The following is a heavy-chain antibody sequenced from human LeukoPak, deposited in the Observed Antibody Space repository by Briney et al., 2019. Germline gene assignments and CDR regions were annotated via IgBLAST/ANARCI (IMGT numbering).Heavy chain of an antibody. Sequence: PSETLSLTCTVSGGSISSYYWRWIRQPPGKGLEWIGYIYYSGSTNYNPSLKSRVTISVDTSKNQFSLKLSSVTAADTAVYYCARDQPVSIAGVYYYYGMDVWGQGTTVTVSS. V-gene: IGHV4-59*01. CDR3: ARDQPVSIAGVYYYYGMDV. D-gene: IGHD6-6*01. CDR2: IYYSGST. J-gene: IGHJ6*02. CDR1: GGSISSYY.